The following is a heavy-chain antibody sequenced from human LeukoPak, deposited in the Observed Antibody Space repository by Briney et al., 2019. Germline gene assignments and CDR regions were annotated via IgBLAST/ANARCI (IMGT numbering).Heavy chain of an antibody. CDR1: GFTFSSYA. D-gene: IGHD1-26*01. Sequence: PGGSLRLSCAASGFTFSSYAMHWVRQAPGKGLEWVAVISYDGSNKYYAESVKGRFTISSDNSKNTLYLQMNSLRAEDTAVYYCARGHSGSYPKVDYWGQGTLVTVSS. J-gene: IGHJ4*02. V-gene: IGHV3-30*04. CDR3: ARGHSGSYPKVDY. CDR2: ISYDGSNK.